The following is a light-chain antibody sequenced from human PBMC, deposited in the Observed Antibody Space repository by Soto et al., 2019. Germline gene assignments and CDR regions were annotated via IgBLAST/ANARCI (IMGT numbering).Light chain of an antibody. CDR3: QQSYSTPIT. V-gene: IGKV1-39*01. J-gene: IGKJ5*01. CDR1: QSISSY. CDR2: AAS. Sequence: DIQMTQSPSSLSASVGDRVTITCRASQSISSYLNWYQQKPGKAPKLLIYAASSLQGGVPSRFSGSGSGTDFTLIISSLQPEDFATYYCQQSYSTPITFGQGTRLEIK.